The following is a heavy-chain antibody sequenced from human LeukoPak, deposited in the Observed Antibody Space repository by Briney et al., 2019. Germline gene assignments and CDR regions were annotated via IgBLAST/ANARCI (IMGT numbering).Heavy chain of an antibody. CDR3: VKGPHHSSSWS. V-gene: IGHV3-33*06. CDR2: IWYDGSNK. D-gene: IGHD6-13*01. Sequence: GGSLRLSCAASGFTFSSYGMHWVRQAPGKGLEWVAVIWYDGSNKYYADSVKGRFTISRDNSKNTLYLQMNSLRAEDTAVYYCVKGPHHSSSWSCGQGTLVTVSS. CDR1: GFTFSSYG. J-gene: IGHJ5*02.